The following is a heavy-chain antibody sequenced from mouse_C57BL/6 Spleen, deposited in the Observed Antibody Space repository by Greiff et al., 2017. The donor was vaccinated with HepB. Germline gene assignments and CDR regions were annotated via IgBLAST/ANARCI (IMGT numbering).Heavy chain of an antibody. CDR2: IDPENGDT. Sequence: EVQLQQSGAELVRPGASVKLSCTASGFNIKDDYMHWVKQRPEQGLEWIGWIDPENGDTEYASKFQGKATITADTSSNTAYLRLSSLTSEDTAVYYCTPSTTVGYWGQGTTLTVSS. J-gene: IGHJ2*01. V-gene: IGHV14-4*01. D-gene: IGHD1-1*01. CDR3: TPSTTVGY. CDR1: GFNIKDDY.